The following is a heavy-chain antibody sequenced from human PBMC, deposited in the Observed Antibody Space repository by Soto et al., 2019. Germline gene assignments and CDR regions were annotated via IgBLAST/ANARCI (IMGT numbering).Heavy chain of an antibody. CDR1: GFTFSSYA. D-gene: IGHD6-13*01. CDR3: AKRMHWGAAASRWRAFDI. J-gene: IGHJ3*02. CDR2: ISGSGGST. Sequence: PGGSLRLSCAASGFTFSSYAMSWVRQAPGKGLEWVSAISGSGGSTYYADSVKGRFTISRDNSKNTLYLQMNSLRAEDTAVYYCAKRMHWGAAASRWRAFDIWGQGTMVTVSS. V-gene: IGHV3-23*01.